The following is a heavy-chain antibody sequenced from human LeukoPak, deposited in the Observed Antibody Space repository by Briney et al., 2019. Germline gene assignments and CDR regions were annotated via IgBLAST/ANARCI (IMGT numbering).Heavy chain of an antibody. V-gene: IGHV3-48*01. CDR3: ARSRSGYHLHY. CDR1: GFSFSGYS. D-gene: IGHD1-1*01. CDR2: ISSSGTTI. J-gene: IGHJ4*02. Sequence: GGSLRLSCAASGFSFSGYSMNWVRQAPGKGLEWVSYISSSGTTIYYGDSMKGRFTVSRDNAKNSLSLQMNSLRAEDTAVYYCARSRSGYHLHYWGQGTLVTVSS.